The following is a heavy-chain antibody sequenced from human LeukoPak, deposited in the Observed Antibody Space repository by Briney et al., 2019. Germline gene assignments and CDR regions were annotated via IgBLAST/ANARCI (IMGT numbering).Heavy chain of an antibody. Sequence: GGSLRLSCAASGFTFSSYWMHWVRQASGRGLVWVSRINIDASSTSYADSVKGRFTISRDNAKNTLYLQMNTLRAEDTAVYYCAVLLRYCYYGMDVWGQGTTVTVSS. CDR3: AVLLRYCYYGMDV. CDR2: INIDASST. J-gene: IGHJ6*02. D-gene: IGHD2-15*01. CDR1: GFTFSSYW. V-gene: IGHV3-74*01.